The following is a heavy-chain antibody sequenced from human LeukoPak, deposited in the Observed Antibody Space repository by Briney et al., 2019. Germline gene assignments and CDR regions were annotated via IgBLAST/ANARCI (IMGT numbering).Heavy chain of an antibody. V-gene: IGHV4-61*02. Sequence: SETLSLTCTVSGGSISSGSYYWSWIRQPAGKGLEWIGRIYISGSTNYNPSLKSRVTISLDTSKNQFSLKLSSVTATDTAVYYCAREGELRGGTFDSWGQGSLVTVSS. CDR2: IYISGST. J-gene: IGHJ4*02. CDR3: AREGELRGGTFDS. D-gene: IGHD1-26*01. CDR1: GGSISSGSYY.